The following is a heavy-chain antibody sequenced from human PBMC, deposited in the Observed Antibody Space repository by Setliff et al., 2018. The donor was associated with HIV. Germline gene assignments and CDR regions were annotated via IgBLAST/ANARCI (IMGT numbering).Heavy chain of an antibody. Sequence: LPETLSLTCTVSGGSIRGSSYYWGWIRQPPGKGLEWIGSMYYSGRTYYNPSLKTRVTISIDTSKRQFSLKMNSVIVADTAVYYCARGGPLIRGVIGRHFMDVWDKGVTVTVSS. CDR3: ARGGPLIRGVIGRHFMDV. CDR1: GGSIRGSSYY. J-gene: IGHJ6*03. CDR2: MYYSGRT. D-gene: IGHD3-10*01. V-gene: IGHV4-39*07.